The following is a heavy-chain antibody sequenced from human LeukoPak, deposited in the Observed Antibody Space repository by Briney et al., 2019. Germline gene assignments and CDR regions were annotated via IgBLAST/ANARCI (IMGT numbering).Heavy chain of an antibody. CDR1: GGSISSGSYY. V-gene: IGHV4-61*02. Sequence: SETLSLTCTVSGGSISSGSYYWSWIRQPAGKGLEWIGRIYTSGSTNYNPSLKGRVTISVDTSKNQFSLKLSSVTAADTAVYYCASSPGVTALDYWGQGTLVTVSS. CDR2: IYTSGST. D-gene: IGHD2-21*02. J-gene: IGHJ4*02. CDR3: ASSPGVTALDY.